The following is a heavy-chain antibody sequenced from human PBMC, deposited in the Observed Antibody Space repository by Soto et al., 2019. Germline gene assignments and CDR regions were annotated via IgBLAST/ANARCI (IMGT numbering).Heavy chain of an antibody. D-gene: IGHD5-12*01. J-gene: IGHJ4*02. V-gene: IGHV3-53*01. CDR3: AREGYSGYDYVRYFDH. CDR1: GFTVSSNY. Sequence: PGGSLRLSCAASGFTVSSNYMSWVRQAPGKGLEWVSVIYSGGSTYYADSVKGRFTISRDNSKNTLYLQMNSLKAEDTAVYYCAREGYSGYDYVRYFDHWGQGSLVTVPS. CDR2: IYSGGST.